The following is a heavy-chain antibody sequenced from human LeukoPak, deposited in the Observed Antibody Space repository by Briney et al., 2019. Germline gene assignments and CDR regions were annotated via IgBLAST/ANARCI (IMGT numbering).Heavy chain of an antibody. CDR2: IKSDGSEK. CDR3: ARDPGSRWQPDY. CDR1: GFTFSLYW. D-gene: IGHD6-13*01. V-gene: IGHV3-7*01. Sequence: PGGSLRLSCAASGFTFSLYWVSWVRQAPGKGLEWVANIKSDGSEKYYVDSVKGRFTISRDNAKNSLYLQMNSLRAEDTAVYYCARDPGSRWQPDYWGQGTLVTVSS. J-gene: IGHJ4*02.